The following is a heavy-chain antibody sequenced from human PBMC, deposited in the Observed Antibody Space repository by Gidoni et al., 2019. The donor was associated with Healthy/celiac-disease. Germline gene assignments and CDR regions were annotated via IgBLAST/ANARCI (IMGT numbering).Heavy chain of an antibody. Sequence: QLQLVEPVGGVVHPGRPLRLSCAASGLSVSSYGMPWVRQAPGKGLEWVAVRWYDGSNKDYADSGKGRFTISRDNSKNTLYLQMNSLRAEDTAVYYCARDGSESVVESANWGQGTMVTVSS. V-gene: IGHV3-33*01. D-gene: IGHD2-2*01. CDR2: RWYDGSNK. CDR3: ARDGSESVVESAN. J-gene: IGHJ3*01. CDR1: GLSVSSYG.